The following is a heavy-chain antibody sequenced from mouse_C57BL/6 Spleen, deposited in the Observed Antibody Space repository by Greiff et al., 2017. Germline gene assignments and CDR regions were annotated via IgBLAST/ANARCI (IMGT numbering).Heavy chain of an antibody. D-gene: IGHD1-1*01. CDR3: ARDDYGSSDYAMDY. CDR1: GYAFTNYL. CDR2: INPGSGGT. V-gene: IGHV1-54*01. J-gene: IGHJ4*01. Sequence: VQLQQSGAELVRPGTSVKVSCKASGYAFTNYLIEWVKQRPGQGLEWIGVINPGSGGTNYNEKFKGKATLTADKSSSTAYMQLSSLTSEDSAVYVCARDDYGSSDYAMDYWGQGTSVTVSS.